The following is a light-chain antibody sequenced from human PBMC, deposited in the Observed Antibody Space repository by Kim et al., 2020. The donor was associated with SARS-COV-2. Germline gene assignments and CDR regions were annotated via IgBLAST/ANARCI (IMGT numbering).Light chain of an antibody. V-gene: IGLV4-69*01. CDR1: SGYSSYD. Sequence: QLVLTQSPSASASLGASVRLTCTLSSGYSSYDIAWHQQQPEKGPRYLMTLHSDGSHSEGDGIPARFSGSTSGAERYLTISSLQSEDEADYYCQTWGPGIRVFGGGTQLTVL. CDR3: QTWGPGIRV. CDR2: LHSDGSH. J-gene: IGLJ3*02.